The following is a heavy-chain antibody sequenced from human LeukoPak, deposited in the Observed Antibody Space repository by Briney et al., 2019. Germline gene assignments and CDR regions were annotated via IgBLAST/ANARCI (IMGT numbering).Heavy chain of an antibody. V-gene: IGHV1-18*01. D-gene: IGHD5-18*01. CDR2: ISAYNGNT. Sequence: ASVKVSCKATGYTFTNYGISWVRQAPGQGLEWMGWISAYNGNTNYAQKLQGRVTMTTDTSTSTAYMELRSLRSDDTAVYYCARVPRAMVNFWFDPWGQGTLVTVSS. CDR1: GYTFTNYG. CDR3: ARVPRAMVNFWFDP. J-gene: IGHJ5*02.